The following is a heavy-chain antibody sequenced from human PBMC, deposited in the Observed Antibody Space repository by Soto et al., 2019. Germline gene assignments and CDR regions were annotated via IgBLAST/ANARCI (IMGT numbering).Heavy chain of an antibody. CDR2: IIPLFGTA. CDR1: GGTFSSYA. J-gene: IGHJ3*02. CDR3: ARETATVVTPLPAVDI. Sequence: QVQLVQSGAEVKKPGSSVKVSCKASGGTFSSYAISWVRQAPGQGLEWRGGIIPLFGTANYAQKFQGRVTITADESTSTAYMEMSILRSEDTAVYYCARETATVVTPLPAVDIWGQGTMVTVAS. D-gene: IGHD4-17*01. V-gene: IGHV1-69*01.